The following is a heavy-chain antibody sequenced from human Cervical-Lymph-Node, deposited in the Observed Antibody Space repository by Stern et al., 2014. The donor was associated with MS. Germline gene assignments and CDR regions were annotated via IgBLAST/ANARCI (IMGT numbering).Heavy chain of an antibody. D-gene: IGHD6-25*01. J-gene: IGHJ4*02. V-gene: IGHV3-33*01. CDR3: ARSSSSGWDY. CDR1: GFTFSNHG. Sequence: QVQLVQSGGTVVQPGMSLRLSCEGSGFTFSNHGMNWVRRAPGKGLEWVASLWYDGRNKMYEDSVKGRFTISRDNSKNTLYLQMDTLRVEDTAVYYCARSSSSGWDYWGPGTLVTVSS. CDR2: LWYDGRNK.